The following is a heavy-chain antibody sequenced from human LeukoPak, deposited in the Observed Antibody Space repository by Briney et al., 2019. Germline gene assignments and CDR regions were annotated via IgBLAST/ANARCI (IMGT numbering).Heavy chain of an antibody. CDR2: IYYSGST. V-gene: IGHV4-59*01. CDR1: GGSISSYY. Sequence: SETLSLTCTVSGGSISSYYWSWIRQPPGKGLEWIGYIYYSGSTNYNPSLKSRVTISVDTPKNQFSLKLSSVTAADTAVYYCARGGNYYDSSGYENWFDPWGQGTLVTVSS. D-gene: IGHD3-22*01. J-gene: IGHJ5*02. CDR3: ARGGNYYDSSGYENWFDP.